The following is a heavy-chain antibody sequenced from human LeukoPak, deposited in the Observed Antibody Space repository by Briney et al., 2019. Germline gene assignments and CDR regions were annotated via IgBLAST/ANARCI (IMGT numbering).Heavy chain of an antibody. CDR3: ARAVHSFYFDY. CDR1: VDSLPRHCAA. D-gene: IGHD3-16*02. CDR2: TYYRSKLYN. J-gene: IGHJ4*02. Sequence: SHSHSLPHALSVDSLPRHCAAWTWITQSPSRGLEWLGRTYYRSKLYNDYTVSVKSPITINPDTSKRQFSLELNSVTPEDTAGYYCARAVHSFYFDYWGQETLVTVSS. V-gene: IGHV6-1*01.